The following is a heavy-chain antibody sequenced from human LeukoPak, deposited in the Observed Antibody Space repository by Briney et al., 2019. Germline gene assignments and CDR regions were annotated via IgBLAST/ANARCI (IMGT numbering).Heavy chain of an antibody. Sequence: SETLSLTCTVSGGSISSYYWGWIRQPPGKGLEWIGYIYYSGSTNYNPSLKSRVTISVDTSKNQFSLKLSSVTAADTAVYYCARSRGYSYGFDYWGQGTLVTVSS. V-gene: IGHV4-59*01. CDR3: ARSRGYSYGFDY. CDR2: IYYSGST. D-gene: IGHD5-18*01. J-gene: IGHJ4*02. CDR1: GGSISSYY.